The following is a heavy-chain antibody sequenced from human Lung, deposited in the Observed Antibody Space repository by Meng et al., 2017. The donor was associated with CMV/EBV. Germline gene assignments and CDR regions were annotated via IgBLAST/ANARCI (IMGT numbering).Heavy chain of an antibody. Sequence: ESXKISXAASGFTFSSYAMSWVRQAPGKGLEWVSAISGSGGSTYYADSVKGRFTISRDNSKNTLYLQMNSLRAEDTAVYYCAKGRSLGYYYYGMDVWGQGTTVXVSS. CDR2: ISGSGGST. CDR1: GFTFSSYA. J-gene: IGHJ6*02. V-gene: IGHV3-23*01. D-gene: IGHD3-16*02. CDR3: AKGRSLGYYYYGMDV.